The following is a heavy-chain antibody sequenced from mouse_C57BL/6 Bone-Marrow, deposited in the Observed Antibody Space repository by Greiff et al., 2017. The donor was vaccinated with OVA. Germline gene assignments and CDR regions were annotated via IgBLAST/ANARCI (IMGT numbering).Heavy chain of an antibody. CDR3: AILGFYDDYYWFAY. V-gene: IGHV1-74*01. D-gene: IGHD2-3*01. J-gene: IGHJ3*01. CDR1: GYTFTSYW. Sequence: QVQLQQPGAELVKPGASVKVSCKASGYTFTSYWMHWVKQRPGQGLEWIGRIHPSDSDTNYNQKFKGKATLTVDKSSSTAYMQLSSLTSADSAVYYCAILGFYDDYYWFAYWGQGTLVTVSA. CDR2: IHPSDSDT.